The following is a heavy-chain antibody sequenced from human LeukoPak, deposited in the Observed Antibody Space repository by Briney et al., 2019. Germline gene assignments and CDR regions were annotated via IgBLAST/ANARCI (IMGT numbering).Heavy chain of an antibody. CDR3: AKVGSSWPTYYFDY. CDR2: ISGSGGTT. V-gene: IGHV3-23*01. CDR1: GFTFSSYA. D-gene: IGHD6-13*01. J-gene: IGHJ4*02. Sequence: GGSLRLSCAASGFTFSSYAMSWVRQVPGKGLEWVSAISGSGGTTYYADSVKGRFTISRDNSKNTLYLQMNSLRAEDTALYYCAKVGSSWPTYYFDYWGQGTLVTVSS.